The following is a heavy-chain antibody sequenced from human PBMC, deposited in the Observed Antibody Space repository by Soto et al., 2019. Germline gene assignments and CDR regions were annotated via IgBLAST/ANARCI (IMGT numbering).Heavy chain of an antibody. D-gene: IGHD1-26*01. V-gene: IGHV1-18*01. CDR3: ARDRGSYALDY. J-gene: IGHJ4*02. Sequence: QGQLVQSGAEVKKPGASVKVSCKASGYTFTSYGITWVRPSPGQGLEWMGWISAYNGNTNYAQKRQGRVTITTDTSTSTADMELRSLRSDDTAVYYCARDRGSYALDYWGQGTLVTVSS. CDR1: GYTFTSYG. CDR2: ISAYNGNT.